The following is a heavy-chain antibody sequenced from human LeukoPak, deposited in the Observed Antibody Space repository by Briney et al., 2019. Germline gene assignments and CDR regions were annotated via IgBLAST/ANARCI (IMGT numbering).Heavy chain of an antibody. V-gene: IGHV1-2*02. CDR1: GYTFTAYY. D-gene: IGHD3-10*01. J-gene: IGHJ5*02. CDR2: IDPNSGGT. CDR3: ALLPLDSWFDP. Sequence: GASVKVSCKASGYTFTAYYIHWVRQAPGQGLEWLGWIDPNSGGTSLARKFQARVTMTRDTSITTAYMELTRLTSDDTAVYYCALLPLDSWFDPWGQGTLVTVSS.